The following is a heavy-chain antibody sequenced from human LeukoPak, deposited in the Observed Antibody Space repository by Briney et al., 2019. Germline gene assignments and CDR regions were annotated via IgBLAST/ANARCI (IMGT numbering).Heavy chain of an antibody. Sequence: ASVKVSCKASVGTFSSYTISWVRQAPGQGLEWMGRIIPILGIANYAQKFQGRVTITADKSTSTAYMELSSLRSEDTAVYYCASRAPDLEPADYWGQGTLVTVSS. D-gene: IGHD3-3*01. CDR2: IIPILGIA. V-gene: IGHV1-69*02. CDR1: VGTFSSYT. J-gene: IGHJ4*02. CDR3: ASRAPDLEPADY.